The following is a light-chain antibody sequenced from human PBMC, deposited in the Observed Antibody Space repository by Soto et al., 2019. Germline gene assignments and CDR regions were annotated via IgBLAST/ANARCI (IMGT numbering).Light chain of an antibody. J-gene: IGKJ1*01. CDR1: QDISTW. CDR3: QQASSLPQT. V-gene: IGKV1-12*01. Sequence: DIQMTQSPSSVSASVGDRVTITCRARQDISTWLAWYQQKPEKAPTLLIYAASNLPSGVPSMFSGTVSGTDFTLTISSLQPEDFATYYCQQASSLPQTFGRGTKVEIK. CDR2: AAS.